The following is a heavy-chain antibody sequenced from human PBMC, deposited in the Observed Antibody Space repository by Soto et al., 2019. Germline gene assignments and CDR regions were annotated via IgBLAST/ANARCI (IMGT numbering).Heavy chain of an antibody. J-gene: IGHJ4*02. CDR1: GFTVSSNF. V-gene: IGHV3-66*01. CDR2: IYSGGST. Sequence: GGSLRLSCAVSGFTVSSNFMSWVRQAPGKGLEWVSVIYSGGSTYYADSVKGRFTISRDNSKNTLYLQMNSLRAEDTAVYYCAKDGGFGELLPSYFDYWGQGTLVTVSS. D-gene: IGHD3-10*01. CDR3: AKDGGFGELLPSYFDY.